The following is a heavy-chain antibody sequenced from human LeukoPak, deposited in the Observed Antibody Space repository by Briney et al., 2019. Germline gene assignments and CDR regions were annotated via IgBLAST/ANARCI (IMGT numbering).Heavy chain of an antibody. V-gene: IGHV4-39*07. Sequence: SETLSLTCTVSGASISSNTYYWGWIRQSPGKGLEWIGSIQYSGRTYYNPSLKSRVTISVDTSKNQFSLKLSSVTAADTAVYYCASRGDFDWLYTNWFDPWGQGTLVTVSS. CDR1: GASISSNTYY. J-gene: IGHJ5*02. CDR3: ASRGDFDWLYTNWFDP. D-gene: IGHD3-9*01. CDR2: IQYSGRT.